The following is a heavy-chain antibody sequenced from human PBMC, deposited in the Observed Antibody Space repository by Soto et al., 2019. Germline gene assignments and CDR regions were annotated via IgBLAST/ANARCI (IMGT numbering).Heavy chain of an antibody. CDR3: ASRCSSTSCYSYNGFDP. J-gene: IGHJ5*02. CDR1: GGTFSSYA. V-gene: IGHV1-69*01. CDR2: IIPIFGTA. Sequence: QVQLVQSGAEVKKPGSSVKVSCKASGGTFSSYAISWVRQAPGQGLEWMGGIIPIFGTANYAQKFQGRVTITADESTSTAYMELSSLRSEDTAVYYCASRCSSTSCYSYNGFDPWGQGTLVTVSS. D-gene: IGHD2-2*01.